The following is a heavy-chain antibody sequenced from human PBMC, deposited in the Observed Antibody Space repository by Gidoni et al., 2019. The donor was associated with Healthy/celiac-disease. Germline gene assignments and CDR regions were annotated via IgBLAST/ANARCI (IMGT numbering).Heavy chain of an antibody. Sequence: QVQLQQWGAGLLKPSETLSLTCAAYGGSFSGYYWSWIRQPPGKGLEWIGEINHSGSTNYNPSLKSRVTISVDTSKNQFSLKLSSVTAADTAVYYCASGIAARLFSYWGQGTLVTVSS. D-gene: IGHD6-6*01. CDR1: GGSFSGYY. V-gene: IGHV4-34*01. CDR2: INHSGST. J-gene: IGHJ4*02. CDR3: ASGIAARLFSY.